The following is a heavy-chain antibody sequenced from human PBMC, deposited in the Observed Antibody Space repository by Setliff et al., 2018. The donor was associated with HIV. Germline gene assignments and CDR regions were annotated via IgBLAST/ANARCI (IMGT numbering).Heavy chain of an antibody. V-gene: IGHV1-24*01. D-gene: IGHD2-2*01. Sequence: GASVKVSCKVSGYTLTELSMHWVRQAPGKGLEWMGGFDPEDGETIYAQKFQGRVTMTEDTSTDTAYMDLSSLRSEDTAVYYCFVVVPAAHSSGDFQHWGQGTLVTVSS. CDR2: FDPEDGET. J-gene: IGHJ1*01. CDR1: GYTLTELS. CDR3: FVVVPAAHSSGDFQH.